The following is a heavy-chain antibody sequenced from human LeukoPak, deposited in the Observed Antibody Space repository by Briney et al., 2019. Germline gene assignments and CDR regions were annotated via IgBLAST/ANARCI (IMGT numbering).Heavy chain of an antibody. CDR3: ARHPHSSGWFW. CDR1: GGSISSSSYY. D-gene: IGHD6-19*01. J-gene: IGHJ4*02. V-gene: IGHV4-39*01. CDR2: IYYSGST. Sequence: KPSETLSLTCTVSGGSISSSSYYWGWIRQPPGKGLEWIGSIYYSGSTYYNPSLKSRVTISVDTSKNQFSLKRSSVTAADTAVYYCARHPHSSGWFWWGQGTLVTVSS.